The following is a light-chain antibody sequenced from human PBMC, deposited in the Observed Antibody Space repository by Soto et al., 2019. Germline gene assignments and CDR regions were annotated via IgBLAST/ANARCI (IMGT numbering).Light chain of an antibody. Sequence: QSALTQPPSASGSPGQSLTISCTGTSTDVGNYNYVSWYQQHPGKAPKLMISDVNRRPSGVPDRFSGSKSGNTASLTVSELAAEDEGDYYCSSYAGSNNWVFGGGTKVTVL. CDR3: SSYAGSNNWV. J-gene: IGLJ2*01. V-gene: IGLV2-8*01. CDR1: STDVGNYNY. CDR2: DVN.